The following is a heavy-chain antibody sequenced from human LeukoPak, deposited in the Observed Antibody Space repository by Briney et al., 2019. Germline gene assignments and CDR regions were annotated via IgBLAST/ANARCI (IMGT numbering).Heavy chain of an antibody. J-gene: IGHJ4*02. D-gene: IGHD2-8*01. V-gene: IGHV3-20*04. CDR1: GFTFDDYG. CDR2: INWDGSST. Sequence: RSGGSLRLSCAASGFTFDDYGMSWVRHVPGKGLEWVSGINWDGSSTAYADSVKGRFTISRDNAKNSLYLQMNSLRAEDTALYYCAKDTKAYLQTPFDYWGQGTLVTVSS. CDR3: AKDTKAYLQTPFDY.